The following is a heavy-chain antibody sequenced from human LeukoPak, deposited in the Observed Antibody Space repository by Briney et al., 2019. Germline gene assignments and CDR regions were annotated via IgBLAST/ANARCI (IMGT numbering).Heavy chain of an antibody. D-gene: IGHD3-22*01. CDR3: ARGPRRLYYYDTTGYYSEYFQH. Sequence: PSETLSLTCAVYGGSFSGYCWTWIRQSPGKGLEWIGEINHAINHSGRSNYNPSLKGRVIISVDMSKNQFSLKLSSVTAADTAVYYCARGPRRLYYYDTTGYYSEYFQHWGQGTLVTVSS. CDR1: GGSFSGYC. CDR2: INHAINHSGRS. J-gene: IGHJ1*01. V-gene: IGHV4-34*01.